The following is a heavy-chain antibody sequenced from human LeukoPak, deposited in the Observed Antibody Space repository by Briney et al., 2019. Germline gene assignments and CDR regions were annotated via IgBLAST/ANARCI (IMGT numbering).Heavy chain of an antibody. J-gene: IGHJ5*02. CDR1: GFTFSSYG. D-gene: IGHD3-10*01. CDR2: IRYDGSNK. V-gene: IGHV3-30*02. Sequence: HGGSLRLSCAASGFTFSSYGMHWVRQAPGKGLEWVAFIRYDGSNKYYADSVKGRFTISRDNAKNSLYLQMNSLRAEDTAVYYCAARPLIWFGENWFDPWGQGTLVTVSS. CDR3: AARPLIWFGENWFDP.